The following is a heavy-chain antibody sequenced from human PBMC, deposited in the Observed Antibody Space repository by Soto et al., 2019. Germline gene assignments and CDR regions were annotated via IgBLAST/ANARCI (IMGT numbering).Heavy chain of an antibody. CDR2: MHYSGIT. CDR3: AREKSGSYYDYFDY. CDR1: GDSVTSHY. D-gene: IGHD1-26*01. Sequence: SETLSLTCSFSGDSVTSHYLTWIRQSPEKGLEWIGYMHYSGITHCNPSLKSRVTISVDTSKNQFSLKLSSVTAADTAVYYCAREKSGSYYDYFDYWGQGTLVTVSS. J-gene: IGHJ4*02. V-gene: IGHV4-59*02.